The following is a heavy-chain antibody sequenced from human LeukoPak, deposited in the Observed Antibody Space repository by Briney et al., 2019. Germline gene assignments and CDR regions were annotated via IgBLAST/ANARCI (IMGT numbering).Heavy chain of an antibody. CDR1: GFTFSSYS. D-gene: IGHD6-19*01. V-gene: IGHV3-21*01. CDR2: ISSSSSYI. Sequence: PGGSLRLSCAASGFTFSSYSMNWVRQAPGKGLEWVSSISSSSSYIYYADSVKGRFTIYRDNAKNSLFLQMNSLRAEDTAVYYCARVGYSSGWYGWFDPWGQGTLVTVSS. J-gene: IGHJ5*02. CDR3: ARVGYSSGWYGWFDP.